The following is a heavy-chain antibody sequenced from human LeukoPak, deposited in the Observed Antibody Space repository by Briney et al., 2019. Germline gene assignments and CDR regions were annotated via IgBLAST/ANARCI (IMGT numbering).Heavy chain of an antibody. CDR2: IDPSDSYT. D-gene: IGHD3-22*01. Sequence: KPGESLKISCKGSGYSFTSYWISWVRQMPGKGLEWMGRIDPSDSYTNYSPSFQGHVTISADKSISTAYLQWSSLKASDTAMYYCARHMEGYDSSGYPDAFDIWGQGTMVTVSS. V-gene: IGHV5-10-1*01. CDR1: GYSFTSYW. J-gene: IGHJ3*02. CDR3: ARHMEGYDSSGYPDAFDI.